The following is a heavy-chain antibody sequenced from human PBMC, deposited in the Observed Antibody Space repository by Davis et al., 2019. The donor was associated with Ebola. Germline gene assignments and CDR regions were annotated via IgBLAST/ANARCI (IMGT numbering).Heavy chain of an antibody. D-gene: IGHD5-18*01. CDR2: IDPSDSYT. CDR3: AKDRQWGYSYGIYYYYYGMDV. CDR1: GYSFTSYW. J-gene: IGHJ6*04. Sequence: PGGSLRLSCKGSGYSFTSYWIGWVRQMPGKGLEWMGRIDPSDSYTNYSPSFQGHVTISADKSISTAYLQWSSLKASDTAMYYCAKDRQWGYSYGIYYYYYGMDVWDKGTTVTVSS. V-gene: IGHV5-10-1*01.